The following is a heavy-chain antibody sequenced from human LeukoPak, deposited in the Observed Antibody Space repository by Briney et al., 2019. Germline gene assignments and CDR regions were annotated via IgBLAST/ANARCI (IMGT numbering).Heavy chain of an antibody. J-gene: IGHJ4*02. CDR2: ISDSGSRT. D-gene: IGHD3-22*01. V-gene: IGHV3-23*01. CDR3: AKQESSGSYPYYFDY. Sequence: GGCLRLSCAVSGFILDRYGMAWVRQAPGEGLRWVSSISDSGSRTYYADSVKGRFTVSRDNSKNTVYVQMDSLRAEDTAIYYCAKQESSGSYPYYFDYWGQGTLVTVSS. CDR1: GFILDRYG.